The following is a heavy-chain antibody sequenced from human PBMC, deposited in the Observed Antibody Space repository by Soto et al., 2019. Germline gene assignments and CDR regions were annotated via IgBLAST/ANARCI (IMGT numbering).Heavy chain of an antibody. Sequence: GASVKVSCKASGYTFTSYYMHWVRQAPGQGLEWMGIINPSGGSTSYAQKSQGRVTMTRDTSTSTVYMELSSLRSEDTAVYYCATSIGGTVTHVFDYYYMDVWGKGTTVTVSS. CDR1: GYTFTSYY. D-gene: IGHD4-4*01. J-gene: IGHJ6*03. CDR3: ATSIGGTVTHVFDYYYMDV. CDR2: INPSGGST. V-gene: IGHV1-46*03.